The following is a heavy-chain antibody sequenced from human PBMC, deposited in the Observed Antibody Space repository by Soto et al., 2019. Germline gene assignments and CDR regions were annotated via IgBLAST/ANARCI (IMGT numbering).Heavy chain of an antibody. CDR1: GGSISGHY. CDR2: ISYSGST. D-gene: IGHD3-3*01. J-gene: IGHJ5*02. V-gene: IGHV4-59*11. CDR3: ARDVGLQHDTGYYDFWSGKNNWYDP. Sequence: SETLSLTCTVSGGSISGHYWSWIRQPPGKGLQYIGYISYSGSTNYNPSLKSRVTISVDTSNNQFSLRLSSVTAADTAVYYCARDVGLQHDTGYYDFWSGKNNWYDPWGQGILVTVSS.